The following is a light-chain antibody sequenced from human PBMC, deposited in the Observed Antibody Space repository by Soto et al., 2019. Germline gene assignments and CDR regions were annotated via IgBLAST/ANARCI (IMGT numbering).Light chain of an antibody. J-gene: IGKJ5*01. Sequence: LPKTPGPLPLSLGTRDSLYCKASQSVSSSSLAWDQRRPGQAPRLLIYGTSSRATGIPDRFSGSGAGTDFTLTIRRLEPEDFAVYFCQRYCSSPLITFGQGIRREIK. CDR3: QRYCSSPLIT. CDR2: GTS. V-gene: IGKV3-20*01. CDR1: QSVSSSS.